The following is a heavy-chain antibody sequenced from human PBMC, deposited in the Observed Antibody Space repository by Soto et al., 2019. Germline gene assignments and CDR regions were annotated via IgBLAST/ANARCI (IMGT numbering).Heavy chain of an antibody. J-gene: IGHJ6*02. D-gene: IGHD2-2*01. CDR1: GGTFSRYS. CDR2: IIPIFGIA. Sequence: QVQLVQSGAEVKKPGSSVKVSCKASGGTFSRYSITWVRQAPGHGLEWIGRIIPIFGIASYAQKFQGRVTITADESTSTAYRELSSLRSDDTAVYYCARADRDRETGLVPAAIDGMDVWGQGTTVTVSS. CDR3: ARADRDRETGLVPAAIDGMDV. V-gene: IGHV1-69*02.